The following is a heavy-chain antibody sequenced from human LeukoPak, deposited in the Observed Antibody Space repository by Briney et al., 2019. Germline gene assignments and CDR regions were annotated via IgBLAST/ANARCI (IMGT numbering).Heavy chain of an antibody. V-gene: IGHV4-61*02. J-gene: IGHJ5*02. D-gene: IGHD2-2*01. Sequence: SETLSLTCTVSPASVTYSNNDYYWTWVRQPAGKELEWIGRFSTSGSTNFNPSLKSRVTISLDTSKNQFYLRLSSVTAADTAAYYCARYCATTNCFDGAFGPWGQGTLVTVSS. CDR1: PASVTYSNNDYY. CDR2: FSTSGST. CDR3: ARYCATTNCFDGAFGP.